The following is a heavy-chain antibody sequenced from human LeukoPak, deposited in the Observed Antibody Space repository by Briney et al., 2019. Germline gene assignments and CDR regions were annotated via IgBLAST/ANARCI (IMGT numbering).Heavy chain of an antibody. CDR3: ARDDPPPYGEDAFDI. V-gene: IGHV4-39*07. Sequence: SETLSLTCTVSGGSIGSGTYYWGWIRQSPGKGLEWIGSIFYSGSTNYNPSLKSRVTISVDTSKNQFSLKLSSVTAADTAVYYCARDDPPPYGEDAFDIWGQGTMVTVSS. D-gene: IGHD3-10*01. J-gene: IGHJ3*02. CDR2: IFYSGST. CDR1: GGSIGSGTYY.